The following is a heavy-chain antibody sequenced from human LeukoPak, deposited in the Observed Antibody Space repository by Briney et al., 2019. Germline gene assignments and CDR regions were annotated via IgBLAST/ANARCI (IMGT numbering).Heavy chain of an antibody. CDR2: IYYSGST. J-gene: IGHJ3*02. V-gene: IGHV4-31*03. CDR1: GGSISSGGYY. D-gene: IGHD1-26*01. CDR3: ARDEGWELLRGAFDI. Sequence: SETLSLTCTVSGGSISSGGYYWSWIRQHPGKGLEWIGYIYYSGSTYYNPSLKSRVTISVDTSKNQFSLKLSSVTAADTAVYYCARDEGWELLRGAFDIWGQGTMVTVSS.